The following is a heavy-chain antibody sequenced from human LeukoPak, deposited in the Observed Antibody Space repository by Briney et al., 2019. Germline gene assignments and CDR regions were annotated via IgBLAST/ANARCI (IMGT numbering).Heavy chain of an antibody. Sequence: PSETLSLTCAVSGGSISSGGYSWSWIRQPPGKGLEWIGYIYYSGSTNYNPSLKSRVTISVDRSKNQFSLKLRSVIAADTAVYYCARVGWELLGPFDHWGQGTLVTVSS. CDR1: GGSISSGGYS. CDR2: IYYSGST. V-gene: IGHV4-61*08. CDR3: ARVGWELLGPFDH. D-gene: IGHD1-26*01. J-gene: IGHJ4*02.